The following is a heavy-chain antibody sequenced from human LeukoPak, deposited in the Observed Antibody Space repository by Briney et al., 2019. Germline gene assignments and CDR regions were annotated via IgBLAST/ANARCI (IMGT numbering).Heavy chain of an antibody. CDR1: GYTFTSYG. J-gene: IGHJ4*02. V-gene: IGHV1-18*01. CDR2: ISAYNGNT. D-gene: IGHD1-26*01. Sequence: ASVKVSCKASGYTFTSYGISWVRQAPGQGLEWMGWISAYNGNTNYAQKLQGRVTMTTDTSTSTAYMELSRLGSDDTAVYYCARDRSIVGATPYFDYWGQGTLVTVSS. CDR3: ARDRSIVGATPYFDY.